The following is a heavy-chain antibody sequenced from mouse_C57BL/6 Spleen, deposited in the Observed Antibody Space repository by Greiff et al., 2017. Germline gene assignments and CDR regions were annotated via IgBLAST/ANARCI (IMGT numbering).Heavy chain of an antibody. CDR3: TRIYSNYEAWFAY. D-gene: IGHD2-5*01. CDR1: GYTFTDYE. Sequence: VQLQQSGAELVRPGASVTLSCKASGYTFTDYEMHWVKQTPVHGLEWIGAIDPETGGTAYNQKFKGKAILTADKSSSTAYMELRSLTSEDSAVYYCTRIYSNYEAWFAYWGQGTLVTVSA. CDR2: IDPETGGT. V-gene: IGHV1-15*01. J-gene: IGHJ3*01.